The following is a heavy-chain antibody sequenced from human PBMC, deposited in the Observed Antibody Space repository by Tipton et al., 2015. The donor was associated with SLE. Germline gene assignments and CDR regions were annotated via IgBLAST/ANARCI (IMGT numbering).Heavy chain of an antibody. CDR3: ARDIPSFGVDGGGAFDI. CDR2: IYYSGST. Sequence: TLSLTCTVSGGSISSGGYYWSWIRQHPGKGLGWIGYIYYSGSTSSNPSLKSRVTISVDTSKNQFSLKLSSVTAADTAVYYCARDIPSFGVDGGGAFDIWGQGTMVTVSS. V-gene: IGHV4-31*03. J-gene: IGHJ3*02. CDR1: GGSISSGGYY. D-gene: IGHD3-3*01.